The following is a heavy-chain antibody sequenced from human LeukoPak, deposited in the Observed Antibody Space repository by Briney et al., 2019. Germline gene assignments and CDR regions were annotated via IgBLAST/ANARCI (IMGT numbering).Heavy chain of an antibody. CDR2: ISSSSSYI. CDR1: GFTFSSYS. J-gene: IGHJ6*02. Sequence: GSLRLSCAASGFTFSSYSMNWVRQAPGKGLEWVSSISSSSSYIYYADSVKGRFTISRDNAKNSLYLQMNSLRAEDTAVYYCARDSGECGGDCYLFGMDVWGQGTTVTVSS. V-gene: IGHV3-21*01. D-gene: IGHD2-21*02. CDR3: ARDSGECGGDCYLFGMDV.